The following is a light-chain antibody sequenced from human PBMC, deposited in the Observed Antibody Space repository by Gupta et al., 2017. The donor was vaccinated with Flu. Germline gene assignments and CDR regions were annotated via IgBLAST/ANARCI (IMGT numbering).Light chain of an antibody. Sequence: FELPQPPSVSVSPARTTRITCSRPELSDQYAYWYKKKPGQAPVLLIYKDKGRTAGIPGRFSGSSSGTTVAVTIRGGQEEDEADYYCRAAGNSGAWVFGGGTKLTVL. J-gene: IGLJ3*02. CDR2: KDK. CDR1: ELSDQY. V-gene: IGLV3-25*02. CDR3: RAAGNSGAWV.